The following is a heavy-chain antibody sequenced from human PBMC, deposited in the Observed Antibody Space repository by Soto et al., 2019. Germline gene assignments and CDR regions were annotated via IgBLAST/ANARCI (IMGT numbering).Heavy chain of an antibody. CDR3: SRCISHYYSSEDLDY. Sequence: ASAKVFCKAFGYTFNSHGISWVRQAPGQGLEWMGWINNYNGHTNYAQNLQGRVTMTTDTSASTAYLELRSMRSDDTAVYYCSRCISHYYSSEDLDYWGQGTLVTVSS. V-gene: IGHV1-18*04. D-gene: IGHD3-22*01. J-gene: IGHJ4*02. CDR2: INNYNGHT. CDR1: GYTFNSHG.